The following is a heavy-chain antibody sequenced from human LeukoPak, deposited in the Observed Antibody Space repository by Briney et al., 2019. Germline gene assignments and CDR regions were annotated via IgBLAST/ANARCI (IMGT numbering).Heavy chain of an antibody. Sequence: GGSLRLSCSASGFTFSTYAMQWVRQAPGKGLGYVSAISSNGDYTYYADSVKGRFTISRDNSKNTVYIQVNSLRTEDTAVYYCVKDGAREYWGQGTLVTVSS. J-gene: IGHJ4*02. V-gene: IGHV3-64D*06. D-gene: IGHD3-16*01. CDR3: VKDGAREY. CDR1: GFTFSTYA. CDR2: ISSNGDYT.